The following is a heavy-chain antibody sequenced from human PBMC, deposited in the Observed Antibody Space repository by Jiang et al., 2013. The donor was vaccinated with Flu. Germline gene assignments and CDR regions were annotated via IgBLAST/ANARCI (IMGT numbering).Heavy chain of an antibody. V-gene: IGHV1-69*01. CDR3: ARGDGYRPGFFDY. J-gene: IGHJ4*02. D-gene: IGHD5-24*01. CDR2: IIAIFRT. Sequence: IIAIFRTQITHRNSRARVTITADEFMTTAYMELSSLRSEDTAVYYCARGDGYRPGFFDYWGQGTLVTVSS.